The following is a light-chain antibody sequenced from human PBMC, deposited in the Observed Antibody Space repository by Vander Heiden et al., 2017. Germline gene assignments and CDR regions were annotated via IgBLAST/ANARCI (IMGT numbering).Light chain of an antibody. CDR1: QGISSY. CDR2: AAS. CDR3: QQLNSYPLFT. Sequence: DIQLTQSPSFLSASVGDRVTITCRASQGISSYLAWYQQKPGKAPKLLIYAASTLQSRVPSRFSGSGSGTEFTLTISSLQPEDFATYYCQQLNSYPLFTFGPGTKVDIK. V-gene: IGKV1-9*01. J-gene: IGKJ3*01.